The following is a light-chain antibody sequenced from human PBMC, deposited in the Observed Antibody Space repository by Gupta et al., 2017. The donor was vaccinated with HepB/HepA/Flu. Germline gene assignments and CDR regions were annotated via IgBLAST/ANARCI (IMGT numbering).Light chain of an antibody. CDR1: SGHSTYA. CDR3: QTWGTGIWE. J-gene: IGLJ3*02. V-gene: IGLV4-69*01. Sequence: QLVLTQSPSASASLGASVQLTCTLSSGHSTYAIAWHQQQSEKGPRYLMSVNSDGSSSKGDATPDRCSGAGSGAERYHIISRVQAEDEDDYYWQTWGTGIWEVGGGTKMNVL. CDR2: VNSDGSS.